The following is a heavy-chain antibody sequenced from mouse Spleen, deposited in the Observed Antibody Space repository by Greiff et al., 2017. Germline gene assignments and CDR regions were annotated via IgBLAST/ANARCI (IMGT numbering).Heavy chain of an antibody. D-gene: IGHD1-1*01. CDR3: AYYGSREDWYFDV. CDR1: GYAFTNYL. V-gene: IGHV1-54*01. Sequence: ESGAELVRPGTSVKVSCKASGYAFTNYLIEWVKQRPGQGLEWIGVINPGSGGTNYNEKFKGKATLTADKSSSTAYMQLSSLTSDDSAVYFCAYYGSREDWYFDVWGAGTTVTVSS. J-gene: IGHJ1*01. CDR2: INPGSGGT.